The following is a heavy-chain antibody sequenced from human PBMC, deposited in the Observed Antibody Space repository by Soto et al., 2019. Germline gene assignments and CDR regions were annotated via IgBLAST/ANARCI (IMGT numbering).Heavy chain of an antibody. CDR3: ARDRLYDSNTYYYNCGMDV. D-gene: IGHD3-22*01. CDR2: ISYDGSNK. J-gene: IGHJ6*02. Sequence: QVQLVESGGGVVQPGRSLRLSCAASGFTFSSYAMHWVRQAPGKGLEWVAVISYDGSNKYYADSVKGRFTISRDNSKNTLYLQMNSLRAEDTAVYYCARDRLYDSNTYYYNCGMDVWGQGTTVTVSS. CDR1: GFTFSSYA. V-gene: IGHV3-30-3*01.